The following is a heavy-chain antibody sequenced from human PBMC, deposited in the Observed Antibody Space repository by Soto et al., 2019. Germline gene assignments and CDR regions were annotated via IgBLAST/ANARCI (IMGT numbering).Heavy chain of an antibody. V-gene: IGHV6-1*01. CDR2: TYYRSKWYN. Sequence: SQTLALTCAVSGYSVSCNSAACNFIRQSPSRGLEWLGRTYYRSKWYNHYAVSVKSRITVNPDTSKNQFSLQLNSVTPEDTAVYYCARSGPGGYIDYWGQGTLVTVSS. D-gene: IGHD3-22*01. CDR1: GYSVSCNSAA. CDR3: ARSGPGGYIDY. J-gene: IGHJ4*02.